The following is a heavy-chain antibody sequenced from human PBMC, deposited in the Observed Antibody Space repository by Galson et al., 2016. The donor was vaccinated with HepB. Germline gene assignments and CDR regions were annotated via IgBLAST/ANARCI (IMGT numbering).Heavy chain of an antibody. J-gene: IGHJ6*04. V-gene: IGHV3-30*19. Sequence: SLRLSCAASGFTFSSYGMHWVRQAPGKGLEWMAVISNDGSNKYFADSVKGRFTISRDNSKNTLYLQMNSLRAEDTAVYYRARFIASPWNDYYYYGMDVWGKGTTVTVSS. CDR1: GFTFSSYG. CDR3: ARFIASPWNDYYYYGMDV. D-gene: IGHD1-1*01. CDR2: ISNDGSNK.